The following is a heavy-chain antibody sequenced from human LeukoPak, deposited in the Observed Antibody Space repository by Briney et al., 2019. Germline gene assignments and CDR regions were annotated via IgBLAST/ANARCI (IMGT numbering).Heavy chain of an antibody. CDR2: IYSGGST. CDR3: ARDVAAAAGTRDYFDY. Sequence: PGGSLRLSCAASGFTVSSNYMSWVRQAPGKGLEWVSVIYSGGSTYYADSVKGRFTISRDNSKNTLYLQMNSLRAEDTAVYYCARDVAAAAGTRDYFDYWGQGTLVTVSS. CDR1: GFTVSSNY. D-gene: IGHD6-13*01. J-gene: IGHJ4*02. V-gene: IGHV3-66*01.